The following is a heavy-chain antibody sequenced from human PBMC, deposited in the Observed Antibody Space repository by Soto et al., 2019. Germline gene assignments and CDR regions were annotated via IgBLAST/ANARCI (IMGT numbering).Heavy chain of an antibody. Sequence: QVQLMQSGAEVKKPGSSVKVSCKASGGTFSTSAISWVRQAPGEGLEWVGGIMPVFATPDYAQKFQGRVTISADESTTTAYLELPSLTTDDTAVYYCARDKDRQQLGGNYYYISDVWGQGTAITVSS. J-gene: IGHJ6*02. V-gene: IGHV1-69*12. D-gene: IGHD3-3*02. CDR2: IMPVFATP. CDR1: GGTFSTSA. CDR3: ARDKDRQQLGGNYYYISDV.